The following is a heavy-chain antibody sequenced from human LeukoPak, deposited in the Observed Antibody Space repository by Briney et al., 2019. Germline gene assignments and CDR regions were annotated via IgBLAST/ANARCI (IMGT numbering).Heavy chain of an antibody. V-gene: IGHV4-30-4*01. CDR2: IYYSGST. Sequence: SQTLSLTCIVSGGSISSGDYYWSWIRQPPGKGQEWIGYIYYSGSTYYNPSLKSRVTISVDTSKNQFSLKLSSVTAADTAVYYCARRVVTGYNWFDPWGQGTLVTVSS. CDR3: ARRVVTGYNWFDP. J-gene: IGHJ5*02. D-gene: IGHD2-21*02. CDR1: GGSISSGDYY.